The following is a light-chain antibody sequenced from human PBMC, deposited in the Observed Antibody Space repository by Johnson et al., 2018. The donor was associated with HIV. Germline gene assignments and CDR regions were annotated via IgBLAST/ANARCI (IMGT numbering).Light chain of an antibody. CDR3: GVWDNSLSASYV. V-gene: IGLV1-51*01. Sequence: VLTQPPSVSAAPGQRVTISCFGSSSNIGNNFVSWYQQFPGTAHKLLIYDNNKRPSGIADRFSGSKSGTSAILDITGLQTGDEADYYCGVWDNSLSASYVFGTGTKVSVL. J-gene: IGLJ1*01. CDR2: DNN. CDR1: SSNIGNNF.